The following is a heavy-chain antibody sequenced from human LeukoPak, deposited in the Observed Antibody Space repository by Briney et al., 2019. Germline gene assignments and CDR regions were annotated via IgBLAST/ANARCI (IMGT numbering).Heavy chain of an antibody. CDR1: GGSISSSSYY. D-gene: IGHD3-9*01. V-gene: IGHV4-39*01. CDR2: IYYSGST. J-gene: IGHJ4*02. CDR3: ARHYFDWLLYYFDY. Sequence: SETLSLTCTVSGGSISSSSYYWGWIRQPPGKGLEWIGSIYYSGSTYYNPSLKSRVTISVDTSKNQFSLKLSSVTAADTAVYYCARHYFDWLLYYFDYWGQGTLVTVSS.